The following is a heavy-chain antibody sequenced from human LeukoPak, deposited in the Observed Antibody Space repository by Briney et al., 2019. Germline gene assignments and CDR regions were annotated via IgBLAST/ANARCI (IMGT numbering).Heavy chain of an antibody. Sequence: SETLSLNCTVSGGSISSYYWSWIRQPPGKGLEWIGYIYYSGSTNYNPSLKSRVTISVDTSKNQFSLKLSSVTAADTAVYYCARDLGYCSGGSCYYYYYGMDVWGQGTTVTVSS. CDR2: IYYSGST. CDR1: GGSISSYY. D-gene: IGHD2-15*01. V-gene: IGHV4-59*12. J-gene: IGHJ6*02. CDR3: ARDLGYCSGGSCYYYYYGMDV.